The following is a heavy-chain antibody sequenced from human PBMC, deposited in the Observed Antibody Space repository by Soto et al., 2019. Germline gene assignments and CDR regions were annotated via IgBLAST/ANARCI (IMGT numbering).Heavy chain of an antibody. J-gene: IGHJ4*02. CDR2: ISYDGSNK. Sequence: QVQLVESGGGVVQPGRSLRLSCAASGFTFSSYAMHWVRQAPGKGLEWVAVISYDGSNKYYADSVKGRFTISRDNSKNSLYLQMNSLRAEDTAVYYCAREPYSSRCPDYWGQGTLVTVAS. CDR1: GFTFSSYA. D-gene: IGHD6-13*01. CDR3: AREPYSSRCPDY. V-gene: IGHV3-30-3*01.